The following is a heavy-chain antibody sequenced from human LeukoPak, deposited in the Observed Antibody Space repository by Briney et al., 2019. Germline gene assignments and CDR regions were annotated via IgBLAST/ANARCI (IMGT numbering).Heavy chain of an antibody. CDR2: INPSGSPTYNPSLKSRAT. V-gene: IGHV4-39*01. Sequence: SETLSLTCTVSGGSISSSSYYWGWIRQSPGKPLEWIGEINPSGSPTYNPSLKSRATNYNPSLKSRVTISLDTSKNQFSLKLSSVTAADTAVYYCARHLRKRTSFPPTFDSWGQGTLVIVSS. J-gene: IGHJ4*02. D-gene: IGHD2/OR15-2a*01. CDR1: GGSISSSSYY. CDR3: ARHLRKRTSFPPTFDS.